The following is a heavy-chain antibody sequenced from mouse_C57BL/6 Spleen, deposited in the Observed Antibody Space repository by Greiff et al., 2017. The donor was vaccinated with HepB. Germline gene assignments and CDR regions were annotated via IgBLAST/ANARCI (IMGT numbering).Heavy chain of an antibody. V-gene: IGHV1-26*01. Sequence: EVQLQQSGPELVKPGASVKISCKASGYTFTDYYMNWVKQSHGKSLEWIGDINPNNGGTSYNQKFKGKATLTVDKSSSTAYMELRSLTSEDSAVYYCARRDDGYYENYAMDYWSQGTSVTVSS. CDR3: ARRDDGYYENYAMDY. CDR2: INPNNGGT. CDR1: GYTFTDYY. J-gene: IGHJ4*01. D-gene: IGHD2-3*01.